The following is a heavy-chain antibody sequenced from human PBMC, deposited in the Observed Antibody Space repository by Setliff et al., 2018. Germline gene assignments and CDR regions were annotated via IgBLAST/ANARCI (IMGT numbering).Heavy chain of an antibody. V-gene: IGHV1-18*01. CDR1: GGTLSGYA. CDR3: ARVESMVRGKNILRHFDY. J-gene: IGHJ4*02. Sequence: ASVKVSCKASGGTLSGYAFSWVRQAPGQGLEWVGWVTIYNGNTKYAQNLQGRLTLTTDRSTSTVYMELGSLTTDDTAIYYCARVESMVRGKNILRHFDYWGQGIQVTVSS. D-gene: IGHD3-10*01. CDR2: VTIYNGNT.